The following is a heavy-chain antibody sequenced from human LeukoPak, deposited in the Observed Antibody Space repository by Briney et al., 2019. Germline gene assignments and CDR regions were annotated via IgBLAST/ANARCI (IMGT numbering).Heavy chain of an antibody. CDR2: IYYSGST. CDR1: GGSISSSGYY. CDR3: ARQRARPYYFDY. V-gene: IGHV4-39*01. Sequence: SETLSLTCTVSGGSISSSGYYWGWIRQPPGKGLEWIGSIYYSGSTYYNPSLKSRVTISVDTSKNQFSLKLSSVTAADTAVYYCARQRARPYYFDYWGQGTLVTVSS. J-gene: IGHJ4*02. D-gene: IGHD6-6*01.